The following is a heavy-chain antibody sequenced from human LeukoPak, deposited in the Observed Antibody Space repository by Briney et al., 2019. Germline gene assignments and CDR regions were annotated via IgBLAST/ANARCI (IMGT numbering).Heavy chain of an antibody. Sequence: SETLSLTCTVSGGSISSYYWSWIRQPAGKGLEWIGRIYTSGSTYYNPSLKSRVTISVDTSKNQFSLKLSSVTAADTAVYYCARHQDIVVVVAASFFDYWGQGTLVTVSS. J-gene: IGHJ4*02. CDR3: ARHQDIVVVVAASFFDY. V-gene: IGHV4-4*07. D-gene: IGHD2-15*01. CDR1: GGSISSYY. CDR2: IYTSGST.